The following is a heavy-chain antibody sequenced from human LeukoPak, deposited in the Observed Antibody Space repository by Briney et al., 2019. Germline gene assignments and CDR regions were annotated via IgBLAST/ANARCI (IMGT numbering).Heavy chain of an antibody. J-gene: IGHJ4*02. V-gene: IGHV3-21*01. CDR1: GFTFSSYS. CDR3: ARESIAVAAPDY. D-gene: IGHD6-19*01. Sequence: GGSLRLSCAASGFTFSSYSMNWVRQAPGKGLEWVSSISSSSSYIYYADSVKGRFTISRDNAKNSLYLQMNSLRAEDTAVYYCARESIAVAAPDYWGQGTLVTVSS. CDR2: ISSSSSYI.